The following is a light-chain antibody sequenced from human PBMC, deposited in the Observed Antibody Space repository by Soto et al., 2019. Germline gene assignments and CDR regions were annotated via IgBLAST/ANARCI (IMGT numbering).Light chain of an antibody. J-gene: IGLJ1*01. CDR1: SSDVGGYNY. CDR3: SSYTSSSTPYV. CDR2: EVS. Sequence: QSVLTQPPSASGSPGQSVTISCTGTSSDVGGYNYVSWYQQHPGKAPKLMIYEVSKRRSGVPDRFSGSKSGNMASLTVSGLQAADEADYYCSSYTSSSTPYVFGTGTKVTVL. V-gene: IGLV2-8*01.